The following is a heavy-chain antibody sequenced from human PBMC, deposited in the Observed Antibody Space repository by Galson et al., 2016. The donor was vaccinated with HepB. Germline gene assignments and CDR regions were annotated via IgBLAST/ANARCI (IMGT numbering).Heavy chain of an antibody. J-gene: IGHJ5*02. CDR2: LTPGSTYT. CDR1: GFTFNMYT. V-gene: IGHV3-21*01. CDR3: ARVVTPMAAANRGFGS. Sequence: SLRLSCAASGFTFNMYTMTWVRQAPGKGLEWVSSLTPGSTYTHFAGSVKGRFTISRDDAENSLYLHMNSLRAEDKALSHGARVVTPMAAANRGFGSWGQGTQVVVSS. D-gene: IGHD6-13*01.